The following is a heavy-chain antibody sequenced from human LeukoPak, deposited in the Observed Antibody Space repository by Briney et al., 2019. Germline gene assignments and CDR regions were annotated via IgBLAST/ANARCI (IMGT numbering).Heavy chain of an antibody. V-gene: IGHV3-23*01. CDR2: ISGSGGST. CDR3: AILGVLRYFDWLQDLCDY. J-gene: IGHJ4*02. D-gene: IGHD3-9*01. CDR1: GFTFGSYA. Sequence: GGSLRLSCAASGFTFGSYAMSWVRQAPGKGLEWVSAISGSGGSTYYADSVKGRFTIPRDNSKNTLYLQMNSLRAEDTAVYYCAILGVLRYFDWLQDLCDYWGQGTLVTVSS.